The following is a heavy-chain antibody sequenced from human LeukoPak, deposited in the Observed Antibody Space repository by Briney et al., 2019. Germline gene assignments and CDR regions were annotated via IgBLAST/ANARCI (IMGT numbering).Heavy chain of an antibody. CDR1: GYSISSGYY. CDR3: ARRRDLYSGSYYPFDY. CDR2: IYHSGST. J-gene: IGHJ4*02. Sequence: SETLSLTCTVSGYSISSGYYWGWIRQPPGKGLEWIGSIYHSGSTYYNPSLKSRVTISVDTSKNQFSLRLRSVTAADTAVYYCARRRDLYSGSYYPFDYWGQGTLVTVSS. D-gene: IGHD1-26*01. V-gene: IGHV4-38-2*02.